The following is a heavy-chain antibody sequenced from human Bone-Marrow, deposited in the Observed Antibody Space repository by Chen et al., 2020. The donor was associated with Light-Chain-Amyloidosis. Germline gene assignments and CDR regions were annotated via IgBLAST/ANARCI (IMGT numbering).Heavy chain of an antibody. CDR2: ISWNSGVK. CDR1: GFTFDAYA. V-gene: IGHV3-9*01. D-gene: IGHD3-10*01. CDR3: AKDKGGSMGFGMDV. J-gene: IGHJ6*02. Sequence: EEHLVESGGGLGQPGRSLRLSCAAPGFTFDAYAMHWGRQAPGKGLEWSSGISWNSGVKGYVDPVRGRFTISRDGVKNSLYLQMNSLRAEDTALYYCAKDKGGSMGFGMDVWGQGTTVIVSS.